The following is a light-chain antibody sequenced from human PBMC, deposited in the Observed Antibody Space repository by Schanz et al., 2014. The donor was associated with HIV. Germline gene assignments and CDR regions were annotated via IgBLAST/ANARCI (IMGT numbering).Light chain of an antibody. CDR2: GND. Sequence: QSVLTQPPSVSGAPGQRVTISCTGGSSNIGAGYAVHWYQQLPGTAPKLLVYGNDNRPSGVPDRLSGSKSGTSATLGITGLQTGDEADYYCGTWDSSLRAVVFGGGTKVTVL. CDR1: SSNIGAGYA. V-gene: IGLV1-40*01. CDR3: GTWDSSLRAVV. J-gene: IGLJ3*02.